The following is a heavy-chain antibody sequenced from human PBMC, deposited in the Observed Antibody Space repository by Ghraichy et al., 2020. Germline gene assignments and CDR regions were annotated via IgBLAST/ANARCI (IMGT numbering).Heavy chain of an antibody. D-gene: IGHD1-26*01. V-gene: IGHV3-48*01. CDR2: ISSSSSTI. Sequence: GGSLRLSCAASGFTFSSYSMNWVRQAPGKGLEWVSYISSSSSTIYYADSVKGRFTISRDNAKNSLYLQMNSLRAEDTAVYYCASVLVVGATTFNYWGQGTLVTVSS. CDR3: ASVLVVGATTFNY. J-gene: IGHJ4*02. CDR1: GFTFSSYS.